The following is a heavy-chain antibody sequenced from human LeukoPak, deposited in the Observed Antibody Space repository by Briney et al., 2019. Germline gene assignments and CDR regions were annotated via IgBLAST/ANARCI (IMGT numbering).Heavy chain of an antibody. CDR1: GGTFSSYA. V-gene: IGHV1-69*04. CDR2: IIPILGIA. CDR3: ARDQGGWLVRHFDY. D-gene: IGHD6-19*01. Sequence: ASVKVSCKASGGTFSSYAISWVRQAPGQGLEWMGRIIPILGIANYAQKFQGRVTITADKSTSTAYMELGSLRSEDTAVYYCARDQGGWLVRHFDYWGQGTLVTVSS. J-gene: IGHJ4*02.